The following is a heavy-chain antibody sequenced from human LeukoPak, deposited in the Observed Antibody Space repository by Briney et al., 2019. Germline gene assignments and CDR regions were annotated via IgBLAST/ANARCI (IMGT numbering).Heavy chain of an antibody. CDR3: AKDGYYDILTGQSPDY. Sequence: PGGSLRLSCAASGFTFSSYGMHWVRQAPGKGLEWVAVISYDGSNKYYADSVKGRFTISRDNSKNTLYLQMNSLRAEDTAVYYCAKDGYYDILTGQSPDYWGQGTLVTVSS. J-gene: IGHJ4*02. CDR2: ISYDGSNK. V-gene: IGHV3-30*18. CDR1: GFTFSSYG. D-gene: IGHD3-9*01.